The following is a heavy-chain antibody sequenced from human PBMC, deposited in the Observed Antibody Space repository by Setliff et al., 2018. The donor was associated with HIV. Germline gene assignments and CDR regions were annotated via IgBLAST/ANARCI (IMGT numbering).Heavy chain of an antibody. V-gene: IGHV4-59*01. D-gene: IGHD3-10*01. J-gene: IGHJ5*02. CDR1: GGSMKNFY. Sequence: SETLSLTCSISGGSMKNFYWSWVRQVPGGRLQWIGHIHYSGIVNYSPSLGSRLTISAQTSRNQFSLTLKSVTTADTALYFCARVAKDSSFFSSSGPTYFDPWGHGILVTVYS. CDR3: ARVAKDSSFFSSSGPTYFDP. CDR2: IHYSGIV.